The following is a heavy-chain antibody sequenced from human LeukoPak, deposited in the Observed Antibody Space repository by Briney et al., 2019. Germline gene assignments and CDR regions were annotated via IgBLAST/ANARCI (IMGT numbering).Heavy chain of an antibody. D-gene: IGHD3-9*01. Sequence: GGSLRLSCAASGFTFSNAWMSSVRQAPGKGLEWVGRIKSKTDGGTTDYAAAVKGRFTISRDDSKNTLYLQMNSLKTEDTAVYYFTTDLLRYFDWSDPSRQDAFDIWGQGTMVTVSS. CDR2: IKSKTDGGTT. CDR1: GFTFSNAW. V-gene: IGHV3-15*01. J-gene: IGHJ3*02. CDR3: TTDLLRYFDWSDPSRQDAFDI.